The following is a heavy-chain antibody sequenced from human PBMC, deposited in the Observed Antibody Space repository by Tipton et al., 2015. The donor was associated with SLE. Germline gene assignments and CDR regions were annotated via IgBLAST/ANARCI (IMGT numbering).Heavy chain of an antibody. D-gene: IGHD1-26*01. CDR3: ARDEGVVGANGWFDP. V-gene: IGHV4-39*07. Sequence: TLSLTCTVSGGSISSSSYYWGWIRQPPGKGLEWIGSIYYSGSTYYNPSLKSRVTISVDTSKNQFSLKLSSVTAADTAVYYCARDEGVVGANGWFDPWGQGTLVTVSS. CDR1: GGSISSSSYY. CDR2: IYYSGST. J-gene: IGHJ5*02.